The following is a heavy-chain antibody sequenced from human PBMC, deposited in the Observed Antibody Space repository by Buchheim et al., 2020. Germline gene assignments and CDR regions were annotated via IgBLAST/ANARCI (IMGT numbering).Heavy chain of an antibody. V-gene: IGHV3-30-3*01. CDR2: ISYDGSNK. Sequence: QVQLVESRGGVVQPGRSLRLSCAASGFTFSSYAMHWVRQAPGKGLEWVAVISYDGSNKYYADSVKGRFTISRDNSKNTLYLQMNSLRAEDTAVYYCARDRYDSSGYYPNYWGQGTL. CDR1: GFTFSSYA. CDR3: ARDRYDSSGYYPNY. J-gene: IGHJ4*02. D-gene: IGHD3-22*01.